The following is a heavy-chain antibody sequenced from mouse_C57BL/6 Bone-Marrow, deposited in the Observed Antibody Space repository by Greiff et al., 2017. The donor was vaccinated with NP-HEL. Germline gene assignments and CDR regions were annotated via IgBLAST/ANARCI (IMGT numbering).Heavy chain of an antibody. Sequence: EVMLVESGGDLVKPGGSLKLSCAASGFTFSSYGMSWVRQTPDKRLEWVATISSGGSYTYYPDSVKGRFTISRDNAKNTLYLQMSSLKSEDTAMYYCARPDYSRYWFAYWGQGTLVTVSA. CDR3: ARPDYSRYWFAY. CDR1: GFTFSSYG. J-gene: IGHJ3*01. V-gene: IGHV5-6*01. CDR2: ISSGGSYT. D-gene: IGHD2-12*01.